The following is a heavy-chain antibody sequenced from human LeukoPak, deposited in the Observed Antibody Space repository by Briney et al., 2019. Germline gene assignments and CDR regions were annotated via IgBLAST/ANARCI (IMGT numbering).Heavy chain of an antibody. CDR2: IYTSGST. D-gene: IGHD3-22*01. CDR1: GGSISSGSYY. J-gene: IGHJ3*02. Sequence: PSETPSLTCTVSGGSISSGSYYWSWIRQPAGKGLEWVGRIYTSGSTNYNPSLKSRVTISVDTSKNQFSLKLSSVTAADTAVYYCARDHVSYYDSSGYYSSLNSPLDAFDIWGQGTMVTVSS. CDR3: ARDHVSYYDSSGYYSSLNSPLDAFDI. V-gene: IGHV4-61*02.